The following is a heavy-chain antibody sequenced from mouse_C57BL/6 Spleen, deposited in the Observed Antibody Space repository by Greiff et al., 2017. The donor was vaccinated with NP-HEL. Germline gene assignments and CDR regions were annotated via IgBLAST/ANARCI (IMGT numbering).Heavy chain of an antibody. D-gene: IGHD4-1*01. CDR2: IYPGDGDT. CDR1: GYAFSSSW. J-gene: IGHJ2*01. Sequence: VMLVESGPELVKPGASVKISCKASGYAFSSSWMNWVKQRPGKGLEWIGRIYPGDGDTNYNGKFKGKATLTADKSSSTAYMQLSSLTSEDSAVYFCASELTGTVFDYWGQGTTLTVSS. CDR3: ASELTGTVFDY. V-gene: IGHV1-82*01.